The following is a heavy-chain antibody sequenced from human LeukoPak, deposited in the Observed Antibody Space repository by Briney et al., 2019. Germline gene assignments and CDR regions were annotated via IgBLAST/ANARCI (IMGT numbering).Heavy chain of an antibody. CDR2: INPNSGGT. J-gene: IGHJ3*01. D-gene: IGHD3-22*01. CDR3: ARVGHYDNSNYADHVFDF. CDR1: GYTFTAYY. Sequence: GASVKVSCKVSGYTFTAYYIHWVRQAPGQGLEWMGWINPNSGGTKYAQKFQVRVTLTRDTSINTAYMELSGLRSDDTALYYCARVGHYDNSNYADHVFDFWGQGTMVTVSS. V-gene: IGHV1-2*02.